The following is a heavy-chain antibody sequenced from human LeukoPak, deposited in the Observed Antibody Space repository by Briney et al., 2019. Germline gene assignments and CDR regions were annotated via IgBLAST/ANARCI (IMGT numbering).Heavy chain of an antibody. CDR1: GFTFDDYA. V-gene: IGHV3-9*03. Sequence: PGGSLRLSCAASGFTFDDYAMHWVRQAPGKGLEWVSGISWNSGRIDYADSVKGRFTISRDNAKKSLYLQMNSLRAEDMALYYCAKSSPGYSSGWLQHWGQGTLVTVSS. J-gene: IGHJ1*01. CDR3: AKSSPGYSSGWLQH. D-gene: IGHD6-19*01. CDR2: ISWNSGRI.